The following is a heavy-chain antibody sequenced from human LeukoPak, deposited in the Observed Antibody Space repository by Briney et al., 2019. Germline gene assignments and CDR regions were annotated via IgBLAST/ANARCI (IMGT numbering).Heavy chain of an antibody. CDR2: INPSGGST. CDR1: GYTFTSYY. CDR3: ARGGKVYDILTGYYPLFDY. J-gene: IGHJ4*02. V-gene: IGHV1-46*01. Sequence: GASVKVSCKASGYTFTSYYMHWVRQAPGQGLEWMGIINPSGGSTSYAQKFQGRVTMTRDTSTSTVYMELSSLRSEDTAVYYCARGGKVYDILTGYYPLFDYWGQGTLVTVSS. D-gene: IGHD3-9*01.